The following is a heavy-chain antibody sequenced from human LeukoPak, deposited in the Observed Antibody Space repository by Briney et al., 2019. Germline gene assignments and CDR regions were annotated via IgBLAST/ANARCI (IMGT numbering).Heavy chain of an antibody. CDR2: IGTSVDNT. V-gene: IGHV3-23*01. CDR3: ARDLNMYSSGWYYVS. J-gene: IGHJ5*02. D-gene: IGHD6-19*01. Sequence: GGSLRLSCAASGFSFSSYAMSWVRQAPGKGLEWVSLIGTSVDNTHYADSVKGRFTISRDNSKNTLFLQMNSLRADDTAVYYCARDLNMYSSGWYYVSWGQGTLVTVSS. CDR1: GFSFSSYA.